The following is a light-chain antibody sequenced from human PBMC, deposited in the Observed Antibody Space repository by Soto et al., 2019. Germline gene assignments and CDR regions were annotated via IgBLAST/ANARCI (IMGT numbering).Light chain of an antibody. CDR3: CSYAGGYTHAV. Sequence: QSVLTQPASVSGSPGQSITISCTGTDSDVGGYPYVSWYQQHPGKAPKLIIYDVSKRPSGVPDRFSGSKSGNTASLTISGLQAEDEADYYCCSYAGGYTHAVFGGGTKVTVL. CDR2: DVS. J-gene: IGLJ2*01. V-gene: IGLV2-11*01. CDR1: DSDVGGYPY.